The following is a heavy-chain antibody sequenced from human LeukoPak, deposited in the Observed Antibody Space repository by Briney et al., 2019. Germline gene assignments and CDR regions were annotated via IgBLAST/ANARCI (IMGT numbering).Heavy chain of an antibody. CDR3: AREILASGAWYVPAYMDV. CDR2: SYYSGST. D-gene: IGHD6-19*01. J-gene: IGHJ6*03. V-gene: IGHV4-59*12. CDR1: GGSISTYY. Sequence: SETLSLTCTGSGGSISTYYWSWIRQPPGKGLEWIGSSYYSGSTYYNPSLKSRVTISVDTSKKQFSLKLSSVTAADTAVYYCAREILASGAWYVPAYMDVWGTGTTVTVSS.